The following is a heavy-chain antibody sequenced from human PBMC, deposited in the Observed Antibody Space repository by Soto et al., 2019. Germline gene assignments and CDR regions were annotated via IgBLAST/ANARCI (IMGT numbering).Heavy chain of an antibody. Sequence: QVQVVESGGGVVQPGRSLGLSCAASGFTFSSYAMHWVRQAPGKGLEWVAALSYDGSNKYYADSVKGRFTISRDNSKNTLYLQMNSLRTEDTAVYHCAKGFYRSSWYYVDYWGQGTLVTVSS. CDR1: GFTFSSYA. D-gene: IGHD6-13*01. J-gene: IGHJ4*02. CDR2: LSYDGSNK. V-gene: IGHV3-30*18. CDR3: AKGFYRSSWYYVDY.